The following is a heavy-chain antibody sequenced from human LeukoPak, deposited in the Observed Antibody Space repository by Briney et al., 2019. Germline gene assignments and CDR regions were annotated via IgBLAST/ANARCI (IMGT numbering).Heavy chain of an antibody. D-gene: IGHD1-26*01. CDR1: GGSFSGYC. J-gene: IGHJ4*02. V-gene: IGHV4-34*01. Sequence: SETLSLTCAVYGGSFSGYCWSWIRQPPGKGLEWIGEINHSGSTNYNPSIKSRATISVEKSKNKCSRKLSSVTAADTAVYYCASTRIKVGATSGPMVDYWGQGTLVTVSS. CDR2: INHSGST. CDR3: ASTRIKVGATSGPMVDY.